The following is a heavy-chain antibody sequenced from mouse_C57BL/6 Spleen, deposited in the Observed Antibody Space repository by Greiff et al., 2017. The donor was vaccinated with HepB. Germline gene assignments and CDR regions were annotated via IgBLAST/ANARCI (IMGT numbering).Heavy chain of an antibody. D-gene: IGHD2-1*01. V-gene: IGHV2-5*01. CDR3: AKEGGIYYGTFDY. CDR2: IWRGGST. J-gene: IGHJ2*01. Sequence: QVHVKQSGPGLVQPSQSLSITCTVSGFSLTSYGVHWVRQSPGKGLEWLGVIWRGGSTDYNAAFMSRLSITKDNSKSQVFFKMNSLQADDTAIYYCAKEGGIYYGTFDYWGQGTTLTVSS. CDR1: GFSLTSYG.